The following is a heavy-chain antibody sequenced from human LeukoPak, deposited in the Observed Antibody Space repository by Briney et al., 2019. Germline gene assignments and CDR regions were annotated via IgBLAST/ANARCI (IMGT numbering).Heavy chain of an antibody. J-gene: IGHJ4*02. Sequence: GGSLRLSCAAPGFTFSSYSMNWVRQAPGKGLEWASSISSSSSYIYYADSVKGRFTISRDNAKNSLYLQMNSLRAEDTAVYYCARGRAAAGCTDYWGQGTLVTVSS. D-gene: IGHD6-13*01. CDR2: ISSSSSYI. CDR1: GFTFSSYS. V-gene: IGHV3-21*01. CDR3: ARGRAAAGCTDY.